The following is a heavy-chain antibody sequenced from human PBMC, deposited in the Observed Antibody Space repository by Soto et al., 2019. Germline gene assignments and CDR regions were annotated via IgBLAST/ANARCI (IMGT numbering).Heavy chain of an antibody. CDR3: ARKAMGAPVDQ. CDR2: ISAYNGDT. Sequence: QVQLVQSGAEVKKPGASVKVSCKASGFTFITYGFTWVRQATGQGLEWMGWISAYNGDTHYAQKVQGRVTMTTDTSTSTAYMELRSLTSDDTAVYYCARKAMGAPVDQWGQGTLVIVSS. J-gene: IGHJ4*02. D-gene: IGHD5-18*01. CDR1: GFTFITYG. V-gene: IGHV1-18*01.